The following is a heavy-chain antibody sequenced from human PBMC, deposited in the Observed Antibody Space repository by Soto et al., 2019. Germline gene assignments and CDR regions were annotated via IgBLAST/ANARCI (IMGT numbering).Heavy chain of an antibody. CDR2: INPSVGST. Sequence: SVKVSWKASGYTFTSYGISWVRQAPGQGLEWMGIINPSVGSTTYAQKFQGRVTITADESTSTAYMELSSLRSDDTAIYYCVRVVAIPGYPDNWGQGTLVTVSS. CDR3: VRVVAIPGYPDN. J-gene: IGHJ4*02. D-gene: IGHD5-12*01. CDR1: GYTFTSYG. V-gene: IGHV1-69*11.